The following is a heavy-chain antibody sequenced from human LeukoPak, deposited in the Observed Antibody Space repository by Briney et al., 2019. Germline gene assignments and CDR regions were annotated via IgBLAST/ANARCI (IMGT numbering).Heavy chain of an antibody. CDR2: IYHSGST. Sequence: SETLSLTCTVSGGSISSYYWSWIRQPPGKGLEWIGYIYHSGSTYYNPSLKSRVTISVDRSKNQFSLKLSSVTAADTAVYYCAREVVQGAFDIWGQGTMVTVSS. V-gene: IGHV4-59*12. CDR3: AREVVQGAFDI. J-gene: IGHJ3*02. D-gene: IGHD1-1*01. CDR1: GGSISSYY.